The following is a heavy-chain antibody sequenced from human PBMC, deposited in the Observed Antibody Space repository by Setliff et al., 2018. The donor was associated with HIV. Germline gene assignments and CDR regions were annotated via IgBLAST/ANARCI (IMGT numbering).Heavy chain of an antibody. Sequence: SETLSLTCAVYGGSFSGYFWSWVRQSPGQGLEWIGEINHNRKTNYTPSLKSRVTISIDRSKNQFSLKLNAVIAADTAVYYCTRVRDHYDSGTYYRPLYFFDSWGQGTLVTVSS. V-gene: IGHV4-34*01. J-gene: IGHJ4*02. CDR3: TRVRDHYDSGTYYRPLYFFDS. CDR1: GGSFSGYF. D-gene: IGHD3-10*01. CDR2: INHNRKT.